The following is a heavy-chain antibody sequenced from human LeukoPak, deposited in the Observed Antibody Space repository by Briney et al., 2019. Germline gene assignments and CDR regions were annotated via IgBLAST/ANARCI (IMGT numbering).Heavy chain of an antibody. CDR3: ARSEDYFDY. J-gene: IGHJ4*02. CDR1: GYSISSGYY. Sequence: SETLSLTCTVSGYSISSGYYWGWIRQPPGKGLEWIGCIYHSGSTYYNPSLKSRVTISVDTSKNQFSLKLSSVTAADTAVYYCARSEDYFDYWGQGTLVTVSS. CDR2: IYHSGST. V-gene: IGHV4-38-2*02.